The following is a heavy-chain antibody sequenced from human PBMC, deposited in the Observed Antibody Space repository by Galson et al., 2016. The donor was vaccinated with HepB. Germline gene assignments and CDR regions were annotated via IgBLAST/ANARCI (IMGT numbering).Heavy chain of an antibody. J-gene: IGHJ2*01. CDR1: GFTFSRYA. V-gene: IGHV3-30-3*01. CDR3: ARDSSSWFRSYWYFDL. CDR2: ISYDGSNK. Sequence: SLRLSCAASGFTFSRYAMHWVRQAPGKGLEWVAVISYDGSNKHYADSVKGRFTISRDNSKNTLYLQMNSLRAEDTAVYYCARDSSSWFRSYWYFDLWGRGTLVTVSS. D-gene: IGHD6-13*01.